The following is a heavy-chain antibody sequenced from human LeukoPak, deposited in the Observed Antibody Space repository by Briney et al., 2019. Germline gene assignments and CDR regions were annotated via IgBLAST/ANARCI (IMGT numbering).Heavy chain of an antibody. Sequence: ASVKVSCKAPGYTFTSYGISWVRQAPGQGLEWMGWISAYNGNTNYAQKLQGRVTMTTDTSTSTAYMELRSLRSDDTAVYYCARSTILFWSGSRPFDYWGQGTLVTVSS. D-gene: IGHD3-3*01. J-gene: IGHJ4*02. CDR3: ARSTILFWSGSRPFDY. CDR2: ISAYNGNT. V-gene: IGHV1-18*01. CDR1: GYTFTSYG.